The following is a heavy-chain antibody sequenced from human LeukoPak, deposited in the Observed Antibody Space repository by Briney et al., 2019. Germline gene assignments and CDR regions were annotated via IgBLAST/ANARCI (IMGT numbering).Heavy chain of an antibody. V-gene: IGHV3-30*02. Sequence: GGSLRLSCAASRFTFSNYWMHWVRQAPGKGLEWVAFIRYDGSNKYYADSVKGRFTISRDNSKNTLYLQMNSLRAEDTAVYYCAKERGYYYDSSGNDYWGQGTLVTVSS. CDR2: IRYDGSNK. D-gene: IGHD3-22*01. J-gene: IGHJ4*02. CDR1: RFTFSNYW. CDR3: AKERGYYYDSSGNDY.